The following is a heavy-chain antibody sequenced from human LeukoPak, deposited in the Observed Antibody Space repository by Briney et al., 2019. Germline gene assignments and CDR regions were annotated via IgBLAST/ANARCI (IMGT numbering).Heavy chain of an antibody. CDR2: ISGSGGGT. D-gene: IGHD4-11*01. V-gene: IGHV3-23*01. Sequence: GGSLRLSCAASGFTFSNYAMSWVRQAQGKGLEWVSSISGSGGGTYYADSVKGRFTISRDNSKNTLSLQMNSLRAEDTAVYYCAKGRSTVTPLYFDYWGQGTLVTVSS. J-gene: IGHJ4*02. CDR1: GFTFSNYA. CDR3: AKGRSTVTPLYFDY.